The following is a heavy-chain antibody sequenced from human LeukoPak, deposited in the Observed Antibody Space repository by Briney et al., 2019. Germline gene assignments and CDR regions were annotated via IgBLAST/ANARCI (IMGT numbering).Heavy chain of an antibody. J-gene: IGHJ3*02. Sequence: GASVKVSCKASGYTFTSYDINWVRQATGQGLEWMRWMNPNSGNTGYAQKFQGRVTMTRNTSISTAYMELSSLRSEDTAVYYCASLTYYYDSSGYYYDGAFDIWGQGTMVTVSS. CDR2: MNPNSGNT. CDR3: ASLTYYYDSSGYYYDGAFDI. CDR1: GYTFTSYD. V-gene: IGHV1-8*01. D-gene: IGHD3-22*01.